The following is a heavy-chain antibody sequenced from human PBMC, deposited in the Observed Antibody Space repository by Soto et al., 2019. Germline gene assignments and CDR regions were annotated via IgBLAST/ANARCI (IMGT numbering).Heavy chain of an antibody. Sequence: SETLSLTCAVYGGSFSGNYWSWIRQPPGKGLDWIGEVNHSGSTNYNPSLKSRVTIAEDTSKNQFSLKLSSVTAADTAVYYCARIAPTYGSGSYYTGVGGYYYGMDVWGQGTTVTVSS. J-gene: IGHJ6*02. CDR2: VNHSGST. V-gene: IGHV4-34*01. D-gene: IGHD3-10*01. CDR1: GGSFSGNY. CDR3: ARIAPTYGSGSYYTGVGGYYYGMDV.